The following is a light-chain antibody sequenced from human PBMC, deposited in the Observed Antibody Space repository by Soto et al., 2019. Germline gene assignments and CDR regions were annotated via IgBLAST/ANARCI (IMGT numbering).Light chain of an antibody. J-gene: IGLJ3*02. Sequence: QSALTQPRSVSGSPGQSVTISCSGSSSDVGGYNFVSWYQQHPGKAPKLMIYDVSKRPSGVPGRFSGSKSGNTASLTISGLQAEDEADYYCCSNAGSYTWVFGGGTKVTVL. CDR1: SSDVGGYNF. CDR3: CSNAGSYTWV. CDR2: DVS. V-gene: IGLV2-11*01.